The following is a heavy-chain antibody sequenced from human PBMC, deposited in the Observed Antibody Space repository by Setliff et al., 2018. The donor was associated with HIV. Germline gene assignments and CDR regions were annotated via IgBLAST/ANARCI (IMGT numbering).Heavy chain of an antibody. CDR3: ARPWAFDI. Sequence: GGSLRLSCAASGFTFSDYVMSWVRQAPGKGLEWVANIKQDGSEKYYVDSVKGRFTISRDNAKNSLYLQMNSLRAEDTAVYYCARPWAFDIWGQGTMVTVSS. J-gene: IGHJ3*02. CDR1: GFTFSDYV. V-gene: IGHV3-7*01. CDR2: IKQDGSEK.